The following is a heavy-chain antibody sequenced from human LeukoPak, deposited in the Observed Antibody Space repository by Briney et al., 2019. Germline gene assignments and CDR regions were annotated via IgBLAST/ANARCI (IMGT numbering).Heavy chain of an antibody. CDR1: GFTFSSYA. D-gene: IGHD3-9*01. J-gene: IGHJ4*02. CDR3: AKHQSGDILTDLHDY. V-gene: IGHV3-23*01. Sequence: GGSLRLSCAASGFTFSSYAMSWVRQAPGKGLEWVSVISGSGGSTNHADSVKGRLTISRDNSKNTLYLQMNSLRAEDTAVYYCAKHQSGDILTDLHDYWGQGTLVTDSS. CDR2: ISGSGGST.